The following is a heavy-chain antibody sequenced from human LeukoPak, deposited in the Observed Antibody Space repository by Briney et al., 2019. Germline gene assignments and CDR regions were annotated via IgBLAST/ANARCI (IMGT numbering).Heavy chain of an antibody. V-gene: IGHV4-59*08. J-gene: IGHJ4*02. CDR1: GGSISSYY. CDR2: IYYSGST. Sequence: SETLSLTCTVSGGSISSYYWSWIRQPPGKGLKWIGYIYYSGSTNYNPSLKSRVTISVDTSKNQFSLKLSSVTAADTAVYYCARYIAVAGRSFDYWGQGTLVTVSS. CDR3: ARYIAVAGRSFDY. D-gene: IGHD6-19*01.